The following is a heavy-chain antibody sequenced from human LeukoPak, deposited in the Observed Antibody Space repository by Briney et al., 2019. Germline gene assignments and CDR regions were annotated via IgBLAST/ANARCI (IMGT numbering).Heavy chain of an antibody. Sequence: PGGSLRLSCAASGFTFSSYAMSWVRRPQGRGWEGVQVIVVSGGSTYYADSVKGRFTISRDNSKNTLYLQMNSLRAEDTAVYYCANSRSGIAAHGGYGMDVWGQGTTVTVSS. D-gene: IGHD6-6*01. CDR3: ANSRSGIAAHGGYGMDV. V-gene: IGHV3-23*01. CDR1: GFTFSSYA. CDR2: IVVSGGST. J-gene: IGHJ6*02.